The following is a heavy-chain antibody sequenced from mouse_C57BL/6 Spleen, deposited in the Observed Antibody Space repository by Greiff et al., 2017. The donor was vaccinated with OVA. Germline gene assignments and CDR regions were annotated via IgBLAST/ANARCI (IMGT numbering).Heavy chain of an antibody. D-gene: IGHD1-1*01. CDR1: GYTFTSYW. V-gene: IGHV1-55*01. CDR3: ARSYYGSSGDY. CDR2: IYPGSGST. Sequence: QVQLQQPGAELVKPGASVTMSCKASGYTFTSYWITWVKQRPGQGLEWIGDIYPGSGSTNYNEKFKSKATLTVDTSSSTAYMQLSSLTSEDSAVYYCARSYYGSSGDYWGQGTTLTVSS. J-gene: IGHJ2*01.